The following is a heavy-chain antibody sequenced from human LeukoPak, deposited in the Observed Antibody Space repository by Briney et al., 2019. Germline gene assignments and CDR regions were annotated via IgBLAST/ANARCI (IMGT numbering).Heavy chain of an antibody. CDR3: ARRKFYSTYDPFDY. D-gene: IGHD2/OR15-2a*01. J-gene: IGHJ4*02. CDR1: GFTFSSHW. CDR2: IKQDGSEK. V-gene: IGHV3-7*01. Sequence: GGSLRLSCAASGFTFSSHWMNWVRQAPGKGLEWVANIKQDGSEKYYVDSVKGRFTISRDNAKDSLYLQMNSLRAEDTSVYYCARRKFYSTYDPFDYWGQGTLVTVSS.